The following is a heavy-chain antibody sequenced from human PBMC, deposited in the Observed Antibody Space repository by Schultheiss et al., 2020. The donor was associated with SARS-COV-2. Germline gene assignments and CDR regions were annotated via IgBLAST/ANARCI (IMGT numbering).Heavy chain of an antibody. CDR2: INHSGST. CDR3: ARVARLRDWYFDL. D-gene: IGHD3-16*01. J-gene: IGHJ2*01. Sequence: GSLRLSCAASGFTFSSYEMNWVRQAPGKGLEWIGEINHSGSTNYNPSLKSRVTISVDTSKNQFSLKLSSVTAADTAVYYCARVARLRDWYFDLWGRGTLVTVSS. CDR1: GFTFSSYE. V-gene: IGHV4-34*01.